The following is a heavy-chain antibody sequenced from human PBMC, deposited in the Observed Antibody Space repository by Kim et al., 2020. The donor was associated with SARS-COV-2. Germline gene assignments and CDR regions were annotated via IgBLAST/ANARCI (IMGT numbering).Heavy chain of an antibody. J-gene: IGHJ4*02. V-gene: IGHV4-59*01. CDR1: GGSIGFYY. CDR2: IYHSGTT. Sequence: SETLSLTCTVSGGSIGFYYWNWIRQTPGKGLEFIGYIYHSGTTKYNPSLKSRLILSVDTSKSQYSLQLSSVTAADTAVYYCARSSHYYESTADSYPEQIINYFFDLWGQGTLVTVSS. D-gene: IGHD3-22*01. CDR3: ARSSHYYESTADSYPEQIINYFFDL.